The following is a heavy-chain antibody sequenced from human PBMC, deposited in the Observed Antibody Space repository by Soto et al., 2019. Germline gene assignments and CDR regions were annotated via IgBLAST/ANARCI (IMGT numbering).Heavy chain of an antibody. Sequence: TLSLTCAASGGSISSGGYSWSWIRQPPGKGLEWIGYIYDSGNTYYIPSLKSRVTISVDRSKNQFSLKLSSVTAADTAVYYCARGGYCSSTSCYSYYYYGMDVWGQGTTVTVSS. CDR1: GGSISSGGYS. CDR2: IYDSGNT. V-gene: IGHV4-30-2*01. D-gene: IGHD2-2*01. J-gene: IGHJ6*02. CDR3: ARGGYCSSTSCYSYYYYGMDV.